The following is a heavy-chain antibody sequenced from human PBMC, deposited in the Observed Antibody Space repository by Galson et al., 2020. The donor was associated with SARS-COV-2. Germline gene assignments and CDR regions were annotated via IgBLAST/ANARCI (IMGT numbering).Heavy chain of an antibody. CDR3: TRDPPSRSSSWYWSEYGMDV. Sequence: GESLKISCTASGFTFGDYAMSWFRQAPGKGLEWVGFIRSKAYGGTTEYAASVKGRFTISRDDSKSIAYLQMNSLKTEDTAVYYCTRDPPSRSSSWYWSEYGMDVWGQGTTVTVSS. D-gene: IGHD6-13*01. CDR1: GFTFGDYA. J-gene: IGHJ6*02. CDR2: IRSKAYGGTT. V-gene: IGHV3-49*03.